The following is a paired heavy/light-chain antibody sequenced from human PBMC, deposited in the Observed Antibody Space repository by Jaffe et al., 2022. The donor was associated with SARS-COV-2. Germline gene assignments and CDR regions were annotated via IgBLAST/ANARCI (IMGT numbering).Light chain of an antibody. CDR2: WAS. Sequence: DIVMTQSPDSLAVSLGERATINCKSSQSVLYSSNNKNYLAWYQQKPGQPPKLLIYWASTRESGVPDRFSGSGSGTDFTLTISSLQAEDVAVYYCQQYYTTPVTFGQGTKVEIK. CDR3: QQYYTTPVT. V-gene: IGKV4-1*01. CDR1: QSVLYSSNNKNY. J-gene: IGKJ1*01.
Heavy chain of an antibody. CDR1: GFTFSNAW. D-gene: IGHD5-12*01. V-gene: IGHV3-15*01. CDR2: IKTKAGGGAT. CDR3: TTYDGYNSN. Sequence: EVHLVESGGGLVKPGGSLRLSCAASGFTFSNAWMSWVRLAPGKGLEWVGRIKTKAGGGATDYAAPVEGRFTISRDDSKNTLYLQMSSLKTEDTAVYYCTTYDGYNSNWGQGALVTVSS. J-gene: IGHJ4*02.